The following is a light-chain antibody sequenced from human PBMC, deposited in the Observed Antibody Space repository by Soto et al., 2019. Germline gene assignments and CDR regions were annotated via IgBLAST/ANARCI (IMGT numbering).Light chain of an antibody. J-gene: IGKJ4*01. CDR3: QQSYSTPLT. CDR2: AAP. Sequence: DIQMTQSPSSLSASIGDRVTITCRASQSISNYLNWYQQKPGKAPNLLIYAAPNLQSGVPSRFSGSGSGTDFTLTISSLQPEDFATYYCQQSYSTPLTFGGGTKVEIK. V-gene: IGKV1-39*01. CDR1: QSISNY.